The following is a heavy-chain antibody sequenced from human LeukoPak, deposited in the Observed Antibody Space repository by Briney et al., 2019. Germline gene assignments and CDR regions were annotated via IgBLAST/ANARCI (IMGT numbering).Heavy chain of an antibody. CDR1: GYTFTGYY. CDR3: ARESWLDTAIYFDY. D-gene: IGHD5-18*01. J-gene: IGHJ4*02. V-gene: IGHV1-3*01. CDR2: INAGNGNT. Sequence: ASVKVSCKASGYTFTGYYMHWVRQAPGQRLEWMGWINAGNGNTKYSQKFQGRVTITRDTSASTAYMELSSLRSEDTAVYYCARESWLDTAIYFDYWGQGTLVTVSS.